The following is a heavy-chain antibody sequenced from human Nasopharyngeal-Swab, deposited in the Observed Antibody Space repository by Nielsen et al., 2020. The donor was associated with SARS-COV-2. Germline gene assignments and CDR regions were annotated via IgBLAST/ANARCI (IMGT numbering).Heavy chain of an antibody. CDR1: GFPLSTSGVG. CDR2: IYWDADK. CDR3: AHRLPLYDGMDV. V-gene: IGHV2-5*02. J-gene: IGHJ6*02. D-gene: IGHD2-8*01. Sequence: SGPTLVKPTQTLTLTCTFSGFPLSTSGVGVGWIRQPPGKALEWLALIYWDADKRYSPSLKSRLTITKDTSKNQVVLTMTNMDPVDTATYYCAHRLPLYDGMDVWGQGTTVTVSS.